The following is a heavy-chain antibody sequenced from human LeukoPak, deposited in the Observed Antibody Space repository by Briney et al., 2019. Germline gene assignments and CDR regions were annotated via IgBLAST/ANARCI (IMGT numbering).Heavy chain of an antibody. J-gene: IGHJ3*02. CDR2: IYYSGST. CDR3: ARDNKRYYGSGIWRAFDI. Sequence: SETLSPTCTVSGGSISSGDYYWSWIRQPPEKGLEWIGYIYYSGSTYYNPSLKSRVTISVDTSKNQFSLKLSSVTAADTAVYYCARDNKRYYGSGIWRAFDIWGQGTMVTVSS. V-gene: IGHV4-30-4*08. CDR1: GGSISSGDYY. D-gene: IGHD3-10*01.